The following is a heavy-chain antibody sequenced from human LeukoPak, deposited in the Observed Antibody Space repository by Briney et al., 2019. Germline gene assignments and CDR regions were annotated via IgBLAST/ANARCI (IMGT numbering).Heavy chain of an antibody. V-gene: IGHV4-4*02. J-gene: IGHJ6*03. CDR2: IYHSGST. D-gene: IGHD1-26*01. Sequence: PSGTLSLTCAVSGGSISSSNWWSWVRQPPGKGLEWIGEIYHSGSTNYNPSLKSRVSISVDTSKNRFSLTMSSVTAADTAVYFCARGLEVRARVGYHYYMDVWGKGTTVAVSS. CDR1: GGSISSSNW. CDR3: ARGLEVRARVGYHYYMDV.